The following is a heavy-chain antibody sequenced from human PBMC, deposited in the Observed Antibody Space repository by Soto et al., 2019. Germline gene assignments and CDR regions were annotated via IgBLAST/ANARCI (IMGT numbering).Heavy chain of an antibody. D-gene: IGHD3-3*01. J-gene: IGHJ6*03. V-gene: IGHV3-20*01. CDR2: INWNGGST. CDR1: GFTFDDYG. Sequence: GGSLRLSCAASGFTFDDYGMSWVRQAPGKGLEWVSGINWNGGSTGYADSVKGRFTISRDNAKNSLYLQMNSLRAEDTALYHCARVRYYDFWSGYYTGPDYYYYYYMDVWGKGTTVTVSS. CDR3: ARVRYYDFWSGYYTGPDYYYYYYMDV.